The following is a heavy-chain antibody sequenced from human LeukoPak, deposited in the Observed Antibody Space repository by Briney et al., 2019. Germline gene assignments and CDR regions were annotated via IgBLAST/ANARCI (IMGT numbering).Heavy chain of an antibody. CDR2: IYYSGST. V-gene: IGHV4-39*01. J-gene: IGHJ4*02. D-gene: IGHD5-18*01. CDR1: GGPISSSSYY. Sequence: SETLSLTCTVSGGPISSSSYYWGWIRQPPGKGLEWIGSIYYSGSTYYNPSLKSRVTISVDTSKNQFSLKLSSVTAADTAVYYCARHAKGYSYGYNYFDYWGQGTLVTVSS. CDR3: ARHAKGYSYGYNYFDY.